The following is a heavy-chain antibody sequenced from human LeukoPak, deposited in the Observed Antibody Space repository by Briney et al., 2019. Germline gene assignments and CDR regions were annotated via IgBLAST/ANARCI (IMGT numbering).Heavy chain of an antibody. V-gene: IGHV4-30-2*01. Sequence: PSETLSLTCAVSGDSISSGGYSWSWIRQPPGKGLEWIGYIYHGGSAYYSPSLQSRVSISVDKSRNQFSLRLNSVTAADTAVYYCASYSGYDSDYWGQGTLVTVSS. D-gene: IGHD5-12*01. CDR3: ASYSGYDSDY. CDR1: GDSISSGGYS. CDR2: IYHGGSA. J-gene: IGHJ4*02.